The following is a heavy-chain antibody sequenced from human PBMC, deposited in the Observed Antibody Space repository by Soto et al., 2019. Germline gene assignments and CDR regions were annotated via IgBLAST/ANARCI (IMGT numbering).Heavy chain of an antibody. D-gene: IGHD5-12*01. CDR1: GFTFSSYG. CDR3: VWLRDFLGGY. Sequence: TGGSLRLSCAASGFTFSSYGMHWVRQAPGKGLEWVAVISYDGSNKYYADSVKGRFTISRDNSKNTLYLQMNSLRAEDTAVYYCVWLRDFLGGYWGQGTLVPVSS. V-gene: IGHV3-30*03. J-gene: IGHJ4*02. CDR2: ISYDGSNK.